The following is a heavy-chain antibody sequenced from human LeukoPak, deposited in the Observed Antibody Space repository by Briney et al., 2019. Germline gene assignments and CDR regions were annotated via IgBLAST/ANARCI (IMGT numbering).Heavy chain of an antibody. CDR1: SGSVSSITHY. V-gene: IGHV4-61*01. CDR2: IYYTGRT. D-gene: IGHD5-24*01. Sequence: SETLSLTCSVSSGSVSSITHYWTWIRQPPGKGLEWIGYIYYTGRTNYNPSLKSRVTISVDTSKNQSSLKLSSVTAGDTAVYYCARVEMATIFLDSWGQGTLVSVSS. CDR3: ARVEMATIFLDS. J-gene: IGHJ4*02.